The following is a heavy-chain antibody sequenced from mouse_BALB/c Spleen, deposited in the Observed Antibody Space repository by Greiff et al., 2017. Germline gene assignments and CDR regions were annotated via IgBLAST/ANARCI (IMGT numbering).Heavy chain of an antibody. CDR3: AGRTTATSGRSYAMDY. CDR2: ISSGSSTI. J-gene: IGHJ4*01. CDR1: GFTFSSFG. D-gene: IGHD1-2*01. V-gene: IGHV5-17*02. Sequence: EVKVVESGGGLVQPGGSRKLSCAASGFTFSSFGMHWVRQAPEKGLEWVAYISSGSSTIYYADTVKGRFTISRDNPKNTLFLQMTSLRSEDTAMYYCAGRTTATSGRSYAMDYWGQGTSVTVSS.